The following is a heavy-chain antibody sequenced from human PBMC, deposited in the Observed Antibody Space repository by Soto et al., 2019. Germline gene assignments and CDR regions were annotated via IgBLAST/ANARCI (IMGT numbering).Heavy chain of an antibody. D-gene: IGHD6-13*01. CDR1: GYTLTELS. CDR3: ATIDRYSSRWYDAQGY. J-gene: IGHJ4*02. V-gene: IGHV1-24*01. CDR2: FDPEDGET. Sequence: QVQLVQSGAEVKKPGASVKVSCKVSGYTLTELSMHWVRQAPGKGLEWMGGFDPEDGETIYAQKFQGRVTMTEDTTTDTAYMELSRLRSEDTAVYYCATIDRYSSRWYDAQGYWGQGTLVTVSS.